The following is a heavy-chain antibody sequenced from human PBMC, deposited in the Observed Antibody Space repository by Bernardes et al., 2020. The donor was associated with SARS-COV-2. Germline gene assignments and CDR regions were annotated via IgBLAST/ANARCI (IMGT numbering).Heavy chain of an antibody. CDR2: ISAYNGNT. CDR3: ARDRSSGWYTLRAFDI. Sequence: ASVKVSCKASGYTFTSYGISWVRQAPGQGLEWMGWISAYNGNTNYAQKLQGRVTMTTDTSTSTAYMELRSLRSDDTAVYYCARDRSSGWYTLRAFDIWGQGTMFTVSS. V-gene: IGHV1-18*01. D-gene: IGHD6-19*01. J-gene: IGHJ3*02. CDR1: GYTFTSYG.